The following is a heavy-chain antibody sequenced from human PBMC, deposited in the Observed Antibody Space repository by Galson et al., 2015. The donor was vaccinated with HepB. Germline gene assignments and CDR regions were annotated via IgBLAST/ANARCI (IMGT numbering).Heavy chain of an antibody. CDR2: IYSGGST. D-gene: IGHD5-18*01. V-gene: IGHV3-66*02. J-gene: IGHJ4*02. CDR3: GGYSYGTIDY. CDR1: GFTVSSNY. Sequence: SLRLSCAASGFTVSSNYMSWVRQAPGKGLEWVSVIYSGGSTYYADSVKGRFAISRDNSKNTLYLQMNSLRAEDTAVYYCGGYSYGTIDYWGQGTLVTVSS.